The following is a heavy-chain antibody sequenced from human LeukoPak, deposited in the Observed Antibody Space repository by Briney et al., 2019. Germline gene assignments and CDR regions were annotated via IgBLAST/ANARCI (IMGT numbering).Heavy chain of an antibody. D-gene: IGHD5-18*01. J-gene: IGHJ4*02. CDR2: ISSSGSTI. CDR1: GFTFSDYY. Sequence: GSLRLTCAVSGFTFSDYYLSWIRQAPGKGLEWVSYISSSGSTIYYADSVKGRFTISRDNAKNSLYLQMNSLRAEDTAVYYCARGSDTAMVPLSYWGQGTLVTVSS. CDR3: ARGSDTAMVPLSY. V-gene: IGHV3-11*01.